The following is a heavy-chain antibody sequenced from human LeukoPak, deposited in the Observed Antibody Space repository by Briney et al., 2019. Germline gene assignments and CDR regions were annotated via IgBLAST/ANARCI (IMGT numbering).Heavy chain of an antibody. CDR3: ARGGVDYYGSGGDFDY. CDR2: IIPIFGTA. J-gene: IGHJ4*02. D-gene: IGHD3-10*01. CDR1: GGTFSSYA. Sequence: SVKVSCKASGGTFSSYAISWVRQAPGQGLEWMGGIIPIFGTANYAQKFQGRVTITADESTSTAYMELSSLRSEDTAVYYCARGGVDYYGSGGDFDYWGQGTLVTVSS. V-gene: IGHV1-69*13.